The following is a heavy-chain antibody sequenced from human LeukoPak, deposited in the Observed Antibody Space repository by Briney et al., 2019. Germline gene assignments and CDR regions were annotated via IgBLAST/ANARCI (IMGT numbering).Heavy chain of an antibody. CDR2: ISWNSGSI. J-gene: IGHJ3*02. Sequence: ARSLRLSCAASGVTFDDYAMHCGRHAPPGGGQWGSGISWNSGSINYAESVKGRVTISRDNAKNHLYLHMNTLRAADTALYYCAKWSGARFGELLGAFDIGGQGTMVTAS. V-gene: IGHV3-9*01. CDR3: AKWSGARFGELLGAFDI. CDR1: GVTFDDYA. D-gene: IGHD3-10*01.